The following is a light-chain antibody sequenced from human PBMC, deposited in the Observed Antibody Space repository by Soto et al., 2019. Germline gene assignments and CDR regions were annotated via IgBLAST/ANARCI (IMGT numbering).Light chain of an antibody. CDR2: RNN. Sequence: QSVLTQPPSGSGTPGQRVTISCSGSSSNIGSNYVYWYQQLPGTAPKVLIYRNNQRPSGVPDRFSGSKSGTSASLAISGLRSEDEADYFCAAWDDSLSGWLFGGGTKVTVL. CDR1: SSNIGSNY. CDR3: AAWDDSLSGWL. V-gene: IGLV1-47*01. J-gene: IGLJ3*02.